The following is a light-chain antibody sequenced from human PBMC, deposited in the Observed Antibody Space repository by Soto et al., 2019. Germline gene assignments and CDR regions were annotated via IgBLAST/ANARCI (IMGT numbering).Light chain of an antibody. CDR2: GAS. V-gene: IGKV3-15*01. CDR3: KQYNNWPFT. Sequence: EIVMTQSPATLSVSPGERATLSCRASRSVSSNLAWYQQKPGQTPRLLIYGASARATGIPARFSGSASGTEFTLTISSLQSEDFAVYYCKQYNNWPFTFGPGTKVDIK. CDR1: RSVSSN. J-gene: IGKJ3*01.